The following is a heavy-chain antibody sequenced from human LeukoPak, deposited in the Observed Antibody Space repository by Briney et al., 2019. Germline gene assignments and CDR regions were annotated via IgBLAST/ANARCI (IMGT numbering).Heavy chain of an antibody. Sequence: GGSLRLSCAASGFTFSSYAMSWVRQAPGKGLEWVSAISGSGGSTYYADSVKGRFTISRDNSRNTLYLQMDSLRAEDTAVYYCARRGDYGPFDYWGQGTLVTVSS. V-gene: IGHV3-23*01. CDR2: ISGSGGST. CDR3: ARRGDYGPFDY. J-gene: IGHJ4*02. CDR1: GFTFSSYA. D-gene: IGHD4-17*01.